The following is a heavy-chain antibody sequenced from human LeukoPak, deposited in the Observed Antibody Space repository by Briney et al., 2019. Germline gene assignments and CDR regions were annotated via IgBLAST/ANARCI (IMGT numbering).Heavy chain of an antibody. D-gene: IGHD3-9*01. CDR3: AEGDYDILTGYS. Sequence: PGGSLRLSCAASGFTFSSYGMSWVRQAPGKGLEWVSAISGSGGSTYYADSVKGRFTISRDNSKNTLYLQMNSLRAEDTTVYYCAEGDYDILTGYSWGQGTLVTVSP. CDR1: GFTFSSYG. J-gene: IGHJ4*02. V-gene: IGHV3-23*01. CDR2: ISGSGGST.